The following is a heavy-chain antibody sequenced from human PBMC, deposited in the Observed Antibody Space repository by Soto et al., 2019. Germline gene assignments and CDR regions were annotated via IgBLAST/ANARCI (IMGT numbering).Heavy chain of an antibody. J-gene: IGHJ4*02. CDR2: ISGSGGST. CDR3: AKDLWSWKSSGGVWDY. V-gene: IGHV3-23*01. Sequence: GGSLRLSCAASGFTFSSYAMSWVRQAPGKGLEWVSAISGSGGSTYYADSVKGRFTISRDNSKNTLYLQMNSLRAEDTAVYYCAKDLWSWKSSGGVWDYWGQGTLVTVSS. CDR1: GFTFSSYA. D-gene: IGHD6-25*01.